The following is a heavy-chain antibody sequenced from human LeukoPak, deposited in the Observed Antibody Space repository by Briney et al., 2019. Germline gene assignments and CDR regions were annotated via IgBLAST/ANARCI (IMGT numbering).Heavy chain of an antibody. CDR2: ISGSGGST. V-gene: IGHV3-23*01. Sequence: PGGSLRLSCAASGFTFSTYAVSWVRQAPGKGLEWVSAISGSGGSTYYADSVKGRFTISRDNSKNTLYLQMNSLRAEDTAVYYCAKGSIRGATQGANVYWGQGTLVTVSS. D-gene: IGHD1-26*01. CDR3: AKGSIRGATQGANVY. CDR1: GFTFSTYA. J-gene: IGHJ4*02.